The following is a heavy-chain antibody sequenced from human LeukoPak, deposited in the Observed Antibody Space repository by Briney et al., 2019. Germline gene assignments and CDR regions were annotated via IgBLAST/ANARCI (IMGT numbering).Heavy chain of an antibody. CDR1: GFTFDDYA. CDR2: ISWNSGSI. J-gene: IGHJ4*02. CDR3: AKGNGGYCSSTSCFTGGYYFDY. Sequence: PGRSLRLSCAASGFTFDDYAMLWLRPAPGKGLEWVSGISWNSGSIGYADSVKGRFTISRDNAKNSLYLQMNSVRAEDTALYYCAKGNGGYCSSTSCFTGGYYFDYWGQGTLVTVSS. D-gene: IGHD2-2*02. V-gene: IGHV3-9*01.